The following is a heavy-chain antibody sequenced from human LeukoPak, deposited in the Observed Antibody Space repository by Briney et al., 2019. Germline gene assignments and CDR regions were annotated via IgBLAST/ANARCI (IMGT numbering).Heavy chain of an antibody. V-gene: IGHV1-69*13. Sequence: SVKVSCKASGGTFSSYAISWVRQAPGQGLEWMGGIIPIFGTANYAQKFQGRVTITADESTSTAYMELSSLRSEDTAVYYCARGKLGCSYCFDYWGQGTLVTVSS. CDR1: GGTFSSYA. CDR2: IIPIFGTA. D-gene: IGHD4/OR15-4a*01. J-gene: IGHJ4*02. CDR3: ARGKLGCSYCFDY.